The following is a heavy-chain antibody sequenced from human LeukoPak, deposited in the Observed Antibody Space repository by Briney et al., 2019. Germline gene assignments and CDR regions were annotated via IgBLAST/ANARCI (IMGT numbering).Heavy chain of an antibody. D-gene: IGHD2-2*01. CDR3: AKDPRPNTILVVPAAIED. V-gene: IGHV3-23*01. CDR2: ISGSGGST. J-gene: IGHJ4*02. Sequence: GGSLTLSCAASGFTVSSYAVSWVRQAPGKGLEWVAAISGSGGSTYYADSVKGRFTLSRDSSKTTMYLQMNRLRAEDTAVDYCAKDPRPNTILVVPAAIEDWGQGTLVTVSS. CDR1: GFTVSSYA.